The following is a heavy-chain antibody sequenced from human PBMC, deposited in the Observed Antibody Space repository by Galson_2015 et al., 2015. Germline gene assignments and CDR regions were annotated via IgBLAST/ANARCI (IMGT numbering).Heavy chain of an antibody. J-gene: IGHJ4*02. CDR2: ISYDGDKK. CDR3: ARGNLGGFDF. V-gene: IGHV3-30-3*02. Sequence: SLRLSCAASGFTFSTYAFHWVRQAPGKGLEWVALISYDGDKKHYADSVKGRFTIYRANSRNTLHVQMNSLRPEGTAIYFCARGNLGGFDFWGQGTQVTVS. D-gene: IGHD7-27*01. CDR1: GFTFSTYA.